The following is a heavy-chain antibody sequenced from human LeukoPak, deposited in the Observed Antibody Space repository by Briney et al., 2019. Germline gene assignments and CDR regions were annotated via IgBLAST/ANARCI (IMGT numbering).Heavy chain of an antibody. Sequence: GESLKISCKGSGYSFTSYWIGWVRQMPGKGLEWMGIIYPGDSDTRYSPSFQGQVTISADKSISTAYLQWSSLKASDTATYYCARQSLYYYYYMDVWGKGTTVTVSS. J-gene: IGHJ6*03. CDR2: IYPGDSDT. CDR1: GYSFTSYW. V-gene: IGHV5-51*01. CDR3: ARQSLYYYYYMDV.